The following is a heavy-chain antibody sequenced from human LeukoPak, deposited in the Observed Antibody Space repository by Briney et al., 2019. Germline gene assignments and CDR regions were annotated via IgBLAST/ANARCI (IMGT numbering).Heavy chain of an antibody. CDR2: IIPIFGTA. V-gene: IGHV1-69*05. Sequence: SVKVSCKAPGGTFSSYAISWVRQAPGQGLEWMGGIIPIFGTANYAQKFQGRVTITTDESTSTAYMELSSLRSEDTAVYYCARDSGSYLYFDYWGQGTLVTVSS. CDR1: GGTFSSYA. CDR3: ARDSGSYLYFDY. J-gene: IGHJ4*02. D-gene: IGHD1-26*01.